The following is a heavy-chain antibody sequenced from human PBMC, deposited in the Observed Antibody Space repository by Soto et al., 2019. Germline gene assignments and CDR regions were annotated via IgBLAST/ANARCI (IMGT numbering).Heavy chain of an antibody. D-gene: IGHD3-22*01. CDR3: ARGLLDYYDSSGDCDY. Sequence: SETLSLTCAVYGGSFSGYYWSWIRQPPGKGLEWIGEINHSGSTNYNPSLKSRVTISVDTSKNQFSLKLSSVTAADTAVYYCARGLLDYYDSSGDCDYWGQGTLVTVSS. J-gene: IGHJ4*02. V-gene: IGHV4-34*01. CDR2: INHSGST. CDR1: GGSFSGYY.